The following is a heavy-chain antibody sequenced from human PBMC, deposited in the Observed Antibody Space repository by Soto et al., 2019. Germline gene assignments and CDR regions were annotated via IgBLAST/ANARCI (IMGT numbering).Heavy chain of an antibody. D-gene: IGHD3-10*01. CDR3: ARDGGFGELKY. Sequence: QVQLGRLGAGLKKPGSSVKFSCKAPGDTFSGYPTNWLRQAPGEGLEWMGRIIPVFGTTNDAQRFEGRVTFTADESTNTAYMELRGLLSEDTAVYYCARDGGFGELKYWGPGTLVTVSS. J-gene: IGHJ4*02. CDR1: GDTFSGYP. CDR2: IIPVFGTT. V-gene: IGHV1-69*18.